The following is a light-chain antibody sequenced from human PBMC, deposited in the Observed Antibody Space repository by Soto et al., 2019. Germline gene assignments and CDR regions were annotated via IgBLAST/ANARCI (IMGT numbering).Light chain of an antibody. CDR2: AAS. Sequence: DIQMTQSPSSLSASVGDRVTITCRASQGISNYLAWYQQKPGKGTKLLIYAASTLQSGVPSRFSGSGPGTDFTPTISSLQPEDVAQYYCHEYNSAPRTFGQGTKVEIK. CDR1: QGISNY. CDR3: HEYNSAPRT. J-gene: IGKJ1*01. V-gene: IGKV1-27*01.